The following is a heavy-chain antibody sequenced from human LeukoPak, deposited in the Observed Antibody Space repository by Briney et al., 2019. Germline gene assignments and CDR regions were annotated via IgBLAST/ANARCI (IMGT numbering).Heavy chain of an antibody. V-gene: IGHV4-59*01. CDR2: IYYSGST. J-gene: IGHJ3*02. Sequence: SETLSLTCTVSGGSISSYYWSWIRQPPGKGLEWLGYIYYSGSTNYNPSLKSRVTISVDTSKNQFSLKLSSVTAADTAVYYCARDRRGYDYVWGSYRYDAFDIWGQGTMVTVSS. CDR3: ARDRRGYDYVWGSYRYDAFDI. CDR1: GGSISSYY. D-gene: IGHD3-16*02.